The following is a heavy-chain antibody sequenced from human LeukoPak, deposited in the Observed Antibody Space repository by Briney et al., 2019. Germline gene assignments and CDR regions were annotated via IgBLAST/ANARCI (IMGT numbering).Heavy chain of an antibody. CDR3: ARSIAARAAPVDY. D-gene: IGHD6-6*01. CDR1: GYTFTGYY. V-gene: IGHV1-2*02. J-gene: IGHJ4*02. Sequence: RASVKVSCKASGYTFTGYYMHWVRQAPGQGLEWMGWINPNSGGTNYAQKFQGRVTMTRDTSISTAYMELSRLRSDDTAVYYCARSIAARAAPVDYWGQGTLVTVSS. CDR2: INPNSGGT.